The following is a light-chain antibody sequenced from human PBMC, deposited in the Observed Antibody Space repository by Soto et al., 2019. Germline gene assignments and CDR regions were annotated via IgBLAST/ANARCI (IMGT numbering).Light chain of an antibody. V-gene: IGKV2D-29*02. CDR2: EVS. Sequence: DVVMTQPPLSLSVAPGQPASISCESSRSLLHITGETFLFWYLQKPGQSPQLLIYEVSTRVSGVPDRFSGSGSGTDFTLEISRVETDDVGIYYCMQSTQLPPTFGQGTRLENK. CDR1: RSLLHITGETF. J-gene: IGKJ5*01. CDR3: MQSTQLPPT.